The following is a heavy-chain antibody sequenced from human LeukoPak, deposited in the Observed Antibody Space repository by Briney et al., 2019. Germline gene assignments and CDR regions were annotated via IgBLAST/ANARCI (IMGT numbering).Heavy chain of an antibody. Sequence: TSETLSLTCAVYGGSFSGYYWSWIRQPPGKGLEWIGEINHSGSTNYNPSLKSRVTISVDTSKNQFSLKLSSVTAADTAVYYCARAVDVVVPAARFDPWGQGTLVTVSS. J-gene: IGHJ5*02. D-gene: IGHD2-2*01. CDR1: GGSFSGYY. CDR2: INHSGST. CDR3: ARAVDVVVPAARFDP. V-gene: IGHV4-34*01.